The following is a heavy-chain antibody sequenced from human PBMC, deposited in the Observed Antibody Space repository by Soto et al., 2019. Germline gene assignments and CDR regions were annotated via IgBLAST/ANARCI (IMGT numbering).Heavy chain of an antibody. CDR2: IYYSGST. V-gene: IGHV4-31*03. Sequence: SETLSLTCTVSGGSISSGGYYWSWIRQHPGKGLEWIGYIYYSGSTYYNPSLKSRATISVDTSKNQFSLKLSSVTAADTAVYYCARKSRYCSRTSCYANWSDTWGQGKLVTVSS. J-gene: IGHJ5*02. D-gene: IGHD2-2*01. CDR1: GGSISSGGYY. CDR3: ARKSRYCSRTSCYANWSDT.